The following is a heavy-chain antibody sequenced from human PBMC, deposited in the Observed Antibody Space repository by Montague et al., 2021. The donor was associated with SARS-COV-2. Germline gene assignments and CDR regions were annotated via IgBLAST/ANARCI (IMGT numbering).Heavy chain of an antibody. D-gene: IGHD3-10*01. V-gene: IGHV6-1*01. CDR2: TYYRSKWSN. CDR3: TRAVWGVQDY. J-gene: IGHJ4*02. Sequence: CAISGDSVSSNSVSWNSIRQSSSRGLEWLGRTYYRSKWSNEYALSVKSRITITPDTSKNQPSLQLTSVTPEDTAVYYCTRAVWGVQDYWGQGSLVTVSS. CDR1: GDSVSSNSVS.